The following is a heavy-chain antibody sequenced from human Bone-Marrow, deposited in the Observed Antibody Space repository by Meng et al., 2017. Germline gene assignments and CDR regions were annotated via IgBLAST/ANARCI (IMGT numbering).Heavy chain of an antibody. V-gene: IGHV4-4*02. J-gene: IGHJ4*02. CDR2: IYHSGST. Sequence: QGELQESGPGLGKPSGTLSLTCAVSGGSISSSNWWSWVRQPPGKGLEWIGEIYHSGSTNYNPSLKSRVTISVDKSKNQFSLKLSSVTAADTAVYYCATRPHYYEPVTDYWGQGTLVTVSS. CDR3: ATRPHYYEPVTDY. D-gene: IGHD3-22*01. CDR1: GGSISSSNW.